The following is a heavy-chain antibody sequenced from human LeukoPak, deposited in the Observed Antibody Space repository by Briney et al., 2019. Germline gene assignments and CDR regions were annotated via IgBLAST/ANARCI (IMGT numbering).Heavy chain of an antibody. D-gene: IGHD4-23*01. CDR2: ISSRSYYI. V-gene: IGHV3-21*01. J-gene: IGHJ3*02. Sequence: GGSLRLSCITSGFTFNSYSMTWVRQAPGKGLQWVSSISSRSYYIYYADSLKGRFIISRDNVKNSLYLQMNSLRPDDTAVYYCARPLGRTGRRGGNSGYAFDIWGQGTLVTVSS. CDR1: GFTFNSYS. CDR3: ARPLGRTGRRGGNSGYAFDI.